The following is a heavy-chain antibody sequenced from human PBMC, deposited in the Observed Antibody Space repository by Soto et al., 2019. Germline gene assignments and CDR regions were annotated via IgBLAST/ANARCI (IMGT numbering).Heavy chain of an antibody. D-gene: IGHD3-16*01. CDR1: SGSITNSNW. V-gene: IGHV4-4*02. CDR3: ARSARGDDFDY. Sequence: QVQLQESGPGLVKPSGTLSLTCAVSSGSITNSNWWTWVRQPPGKGLEWIGDIYDSGNIYCNPSLKSRVTISVDKSKNQFSLGLHSVTAADTAIYYCARSARGDDFDYWGQGTLVTVSS. CDR2: IYDSGNI. J-gene: IGHJ4*02.